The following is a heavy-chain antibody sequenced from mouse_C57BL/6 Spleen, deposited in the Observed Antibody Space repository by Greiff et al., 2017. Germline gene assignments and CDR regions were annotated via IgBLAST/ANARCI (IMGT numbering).Heavy chain of an antibody. Sequence: EVQLVESGGGLVKPGGSLKLSCAASGFTFSDYGMHWVRQAPEQGLEWVAYISSGSSTIYYAATVKGRFTISRDNAKNTLCLQMTSLRSEDTAMXYCAKDLRLYWYFGVWGTGTTVTVSS. CDR1: GFTFSDYG. CDR3: AKDLRLYWYFGV. V-gene: IGHV5-17*01. CDR2: ISSGSSTI. J-gene: IGHJ1*03.